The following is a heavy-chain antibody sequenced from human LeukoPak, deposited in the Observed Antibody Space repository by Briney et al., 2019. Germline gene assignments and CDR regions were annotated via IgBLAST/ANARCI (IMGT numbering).Heavy chain of an antibody. V-gene: IGHV1-69*13. Sequence: SVKVSSKASGGTLSRYAISSVRKAPGQGLEWMGGIIPIFGTANYAQKFQGRVTITADESTITAYMELSSLRSEDTAVYYCARDPCAGGDCYSVLEYFQHWAQGTLVTVSS. CDR3: ARDPCAGGDCYSVLEYFQH. CDR1: GGTLSRYA. J-gene: IGHJ1*01. CDR2: IIPIFGTA. D-gene: IGHD2-21*01.